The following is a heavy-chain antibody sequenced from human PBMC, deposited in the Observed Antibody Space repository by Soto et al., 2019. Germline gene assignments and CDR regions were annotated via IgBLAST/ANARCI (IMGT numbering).Heavy chain of an antibody. Sequence: IQLVQSAGEVKRPGASVKVSCKASGYTFNTFGITWVRQAPGQGLEWMGCVSGYSDKRVYSRKLQDRITLTADPSTTASYMGWRRLTSADPAVYYRARGWGKYFGVSAFWGQGTLVTVSS. D-gene: IGHD2-8*01. CDR2: VSGYSDKR. CDR3: ARGWGKYFGVSAF. CDR1: GYTFNTFG. V-gene: IGHV1-18*01. J-gene: IGHJ1*01.